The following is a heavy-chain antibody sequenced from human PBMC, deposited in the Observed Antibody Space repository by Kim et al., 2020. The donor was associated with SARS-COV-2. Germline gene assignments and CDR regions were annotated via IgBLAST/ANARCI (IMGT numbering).Heavy chain of an antibody. CDR3: ARSAETARVDFDY. J-gene: IGHJ4*02. Sequence: NPSLKSRVTISVDTSKNQFSLEVSSVTAANTAVYYCARSAETARVDFDYWGQGTLVTVSS. V-gene: IGHV4-59*01. D-gene: IGHD5-18*01.